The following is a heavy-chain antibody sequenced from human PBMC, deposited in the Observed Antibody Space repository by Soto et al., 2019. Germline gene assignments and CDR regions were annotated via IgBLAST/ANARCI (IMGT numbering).Heavy chain of an antibody. CDR3: AKDQEDIVLVPAATVGWFDP. V-gene: IGHV3-23*01. D-gene: IGHD2-2*01. J-gene: IGHJ5*02. Sequence: SLRLSCAASGVTFSSYAMSGVRQAPGKGLEWVSAISGSGGSTYYADSVKGRFTISRDNSKNTLYLQMNSLRAEDTAVYYCAKDQEDIVLVPAATVGWFDPWGQGTLVTVSS. CDR1: GVTFSSYA. CDR2: ISGSGGST.